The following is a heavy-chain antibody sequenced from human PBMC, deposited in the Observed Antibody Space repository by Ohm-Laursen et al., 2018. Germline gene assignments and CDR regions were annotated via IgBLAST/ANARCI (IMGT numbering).Heavy chain of an antibody. CDR3: GRFILRFPRSWLDP. D-gene: IGHD3-3*01. J-gene: IGHJ5*02. V-gene: IGHV4-38-2*01. CDR1: GYSISSGYY. Sequence: SETLSLTCAVSGYSISSGYYWGWIRQPPGKGLEWIGSIYYSGSTYYNPSLKSRVTISVDTSKNQFSLKLSSVTAADTAVYFCGRFILRFPRSWLDPWGQGTLVTVSS. CDR2: IYYSGST.